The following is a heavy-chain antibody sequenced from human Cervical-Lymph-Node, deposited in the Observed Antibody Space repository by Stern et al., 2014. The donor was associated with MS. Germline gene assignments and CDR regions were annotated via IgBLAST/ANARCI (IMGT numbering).Heavy chain of an antibody. J-gene: IGHJ4*02. D-gene: IGHD2-21*01. CDR2: IYPGDSDI. CDR1: GYNFINYW. CDR3: ARWSVACDY. V-gene: IGHV5-51*03. Sequence: EEQLVESGAELKEPGESLKISCKTSGYNFINYWIAWVRQVPGKGLEWIGIIYPGDSDIRYSPSFQGHVTMSVDKSKTTAYLQWKSLKASDTAVYYCARWSVACDYWGQGALITVSS.